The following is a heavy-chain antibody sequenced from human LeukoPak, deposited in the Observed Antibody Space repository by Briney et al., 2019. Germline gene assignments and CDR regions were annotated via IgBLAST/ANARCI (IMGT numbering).Heavy chain of an antibody. V-gene: IGHV1-3*01. CDR3: ALAIGYSSGWYRYYFDY. D-gene: IGHD6-19*01. J-gene: IGHJ4*02. Sequence: ASVKVSCEASGYTFTSYAMHWVRQAPGQRLEWMGWINAGNGNTKYSQKFQGRVTITGDTSASTAYMELSSLRSEDTAVYYCALAIGYSSGWYRYYFDYWGQGTLVTVSS. CDR2: INAGNGNT. CDR1: GYTFTSYA.